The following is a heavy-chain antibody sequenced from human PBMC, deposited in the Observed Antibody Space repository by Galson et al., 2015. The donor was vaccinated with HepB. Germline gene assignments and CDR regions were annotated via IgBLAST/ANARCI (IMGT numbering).Heavy chain of an antibody. D-gene: IGHD3-22*01. V-gene: IGHV2-70*11. Sequence: PALVKPTQTLTLTCTFSGFSLSTSGMCVSWIRQPPGKALEWLARIDWDDDKYYSTSLKTRLTISKDTSKNQVVLTMTNMDPVATATYYCARRTDSSGYYFGGAFDIWGQGTMVTVSS. J-gene: IGHJ3*02. CDR3: ARRTDSSGYYFGGAFDI. CDR1: GFSLSTSGMC. CDR2: IDWDDDK.